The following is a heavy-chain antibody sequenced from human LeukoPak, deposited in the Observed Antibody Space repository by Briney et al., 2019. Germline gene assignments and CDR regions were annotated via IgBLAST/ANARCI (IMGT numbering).Heavy chain of an antibody. CDR3: ARVTRELDAFDI. CDR2: IYHSGST. Sequence: PSETLSLTCAVSGGSISSGGYSWSWIRQPPGKGLEWIGEIYHSGSTNYNPSLKSRVTISVDKSKNQFSLKLSSVTAADTAVYYCARVTRELDAFDIWGQGTMVTVSS. D-gene: IGHD1-26*01. V-gene: IGHV4-30-2*01. J-gene: IGHJ3*02. CDR1: GGSISSGGYS.